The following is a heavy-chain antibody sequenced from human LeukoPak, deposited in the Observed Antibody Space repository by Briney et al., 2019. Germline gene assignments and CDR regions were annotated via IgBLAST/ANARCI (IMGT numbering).Heavy chain of an antibody. CDR2: ISSSSSYI. V-gene: IGHV3-21*01. D-gene: IGHD1-26*01. Sequence: GGSLRLSCAASGFTFSSYSMNWVRQAPGKGLEWVSSISSSSSYIYYADSVKGRFTISRDNAKNTLYLQMNSLRAEDTAVFYCAREHRDAGATIDYWGQGTPVTVSS. CDR1: GFTFSSYS. J-gene: IGHJ4*02. CDR3: AREHRDAGATIDY.